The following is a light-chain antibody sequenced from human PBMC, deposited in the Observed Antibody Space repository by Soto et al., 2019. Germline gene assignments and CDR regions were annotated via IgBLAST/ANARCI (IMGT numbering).Light chain of an antibody. CDR2: GAS. CDR3: QQYGSSAWT. V-gene: IGKV3-20*01. CDR1: QSVSSSY. Sequence: ETVLTQSPGTLSLSPGERATLSCRASQSVSSSYLAWYQHKPGQAPRLLIYGASSRATGIPDRFSGSGSGTDFTLTISRLEPEDLAVYYCQQYGSSAWTLGQGTKVEIK. J-gene: IGKJ1*01.